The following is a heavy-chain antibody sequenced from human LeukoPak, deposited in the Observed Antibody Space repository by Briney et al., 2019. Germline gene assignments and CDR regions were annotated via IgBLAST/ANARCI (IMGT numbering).Heavy chain of an antibody. J-gene: IGHJ4*02. D-gene: IGHD3-16*02. CDR1: GGSFSGYY. V-gene: IGHV4-34*01. Sequence: PSETLSLTCAVYGGSFSGYYWSWIRQPPGKGLEWIGEINHSGSTNYNPSLKSRVTISVDTSKNQFSLKLSSVTAADTAVYYCASVWGSYRDLDYWGQGTLVTVSS. CDR3: ASVWGSYRDLDY. CDR2: INHSGST.